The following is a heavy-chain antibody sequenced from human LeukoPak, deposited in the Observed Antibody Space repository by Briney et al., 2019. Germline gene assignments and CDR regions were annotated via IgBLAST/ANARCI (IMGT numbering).Heavy chain of an antibody. CDR3: ARGDKLLNY. CDR2: IYYSGST. D-gene: IGHD1-26*01. V-gene: IGHV4-59*01. Sequence: SETLSFTCTVSGGSISSDYWSCIRQPPGKGLEWIGYIYYSGSTNYNPSLKSRVTISVDTSKNQFSLKLSSVTAADTAVYYCARGDKLLNYWGQGTLVTVSS. CDR1: GGSISSDY. J-gene: IGHJ4*02.